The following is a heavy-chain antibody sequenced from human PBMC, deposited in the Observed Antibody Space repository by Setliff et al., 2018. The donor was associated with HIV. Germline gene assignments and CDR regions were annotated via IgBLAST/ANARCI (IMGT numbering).Heavy chain of an antibody. CDR2: IYSGGDT. CDR3: AKAEDYYGSGQIDY. V-gene: IGHV3-66*02. CDR1: GFTVSSNY. J-gene: IGHJ4*02. Sequence: GGSLRLSCAASGFTVSSNYMSWVRHAPGKGLEWVSLIYSGGDTYYADSVKGRFTISRDNSKKTLYLQMNSLRAEDTAVYYCAKAEDYYGSGQIDYWGQGTLVTVSS. D-gene: IGHD3-10*01.